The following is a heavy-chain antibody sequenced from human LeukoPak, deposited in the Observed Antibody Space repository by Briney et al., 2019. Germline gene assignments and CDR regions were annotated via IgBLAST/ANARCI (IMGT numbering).Heavy chain of an antibody. CDR2: ISYDGSNK. D-gene: IGHD2-21*02. CDR1: GFPFNTFA. V-gene: IGHV3-30-3*01. CDR3: ARDRALVVVTAILDY. J-gene: IGHJ4*02. Sequence: GGSLRLSCAGSGFPFNTFALDWVRQAPGKGLEWVAVISYDGSNKYYADSVKGRFTISRDNSKNTLYLQMNCLRAEDTAVYYCARDRALVVVTAILDYWGQGTLVTVSS.